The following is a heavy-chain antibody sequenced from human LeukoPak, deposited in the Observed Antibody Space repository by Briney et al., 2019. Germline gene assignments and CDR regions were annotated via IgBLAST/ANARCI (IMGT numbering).Heavy chain of an antibody. Sequence: GGSLRLSCSASGFTFSSFSMDWVRQAPGKGLEYLSGISGNADSTFYAKSVRGRFTISRDNSQNTMYLQMGSLRPEDMGLFYCARRVTYSGAYDYWGQGTLVTVSA. V-gene: IGHV3-64*01. J-gene: IGHJ4*02. CDR3: ARRVTYSGAYDY. CDR2: ISGNADST. CDR1: GFTFSSFS. D-gene: IGHD1-26*01.